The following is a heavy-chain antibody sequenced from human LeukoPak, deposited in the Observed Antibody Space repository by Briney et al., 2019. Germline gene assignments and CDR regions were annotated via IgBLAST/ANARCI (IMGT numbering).Heavy chain of an antibody. CDR2: ISYDGSNK. CDR1: GFTFSSYA. J-gene: IGHJ4*02. CDR3: ARGEWELPYFDY. D-gene: IGHD1-26*01. V-gene: IGHV3-30*14. Sequence: HPGGSLRLSCAASGFTFSSYAMHWVRQAPGKGLEWVAVISYDGSNKYYADSVKGRFTISRDNSKNTLYLQVGSLRAEDMAVYYCARGEWELPYFDYWGQGTLVTVSS.